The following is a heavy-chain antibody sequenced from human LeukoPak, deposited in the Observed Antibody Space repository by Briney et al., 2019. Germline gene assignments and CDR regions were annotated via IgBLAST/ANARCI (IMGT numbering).Heavy chain of an antibody. Sequence: GGSLRLSCAASGFTFSNYWMHWVRQAPGKGLVWVSRINSDGINTSYADSVKGRFTISRDNAKNTLYLQMNSLRAEDTAVYYCARIRYFDWLQNTYFDYWGQGTLVTVSS. J-gene: IGHJ4*02. D-gene: IGHD3-9*01. CDR3: ARIRYFDWLQNTYFDY. CDR1: GFTFSNYW. V-gene: IGHV3-74*01. CDR2: INSDGINT.